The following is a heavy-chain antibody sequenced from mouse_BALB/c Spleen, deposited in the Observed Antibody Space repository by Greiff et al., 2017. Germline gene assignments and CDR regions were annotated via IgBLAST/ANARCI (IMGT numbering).Heavy chain of an antibody. CDR2: IYPGDGDT. J-gene: IGHJ3*01. D-gene: IGHD2-4*01. V-gene: IGHV1-80*01. CDR1: GYAFSSYW. Sequence: QVQLQPSGAELVRPGSSVKISCKASGYAFSSYWMNWVKQRPGQGLEWIGQIYPGDGDTNYNGKFKGKATLTADKSSSTAYMQLSSLTSEDSAVYFCASPYDYDEAWFAYWGQGTLVTVSA. CDR3: ASPYDYDEAWFAY.